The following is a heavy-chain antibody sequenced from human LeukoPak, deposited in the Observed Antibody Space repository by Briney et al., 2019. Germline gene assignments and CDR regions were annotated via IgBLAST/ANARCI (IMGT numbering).Heavy chain of an antibody. CDR3: ARLRYSSTWLFDY. Sequence: PGGSLRLPCVASGFIFSSYWMSWVRQAPGKGLEWVANMKEDGSEKYYVDSVKGRFTISRDNAKSSLYLQMNSLRAEDTAVYYCARLRYSSTWLFDYWGQGTLVTVSS. CDR2: MKEDGSEK. D-gene: IGHD6-13*01. V-gene: IGHV3-7*01. CDR1: GFIFSSYW. J-gene: IGHJ4*02.